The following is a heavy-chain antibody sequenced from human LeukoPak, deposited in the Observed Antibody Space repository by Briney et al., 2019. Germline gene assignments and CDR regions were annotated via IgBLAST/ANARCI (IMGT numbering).Heavy chain of an antibody. CDR2: IYYSGST. V-gene: IGHV4-59*01. CDR3: ARVRVGSWYEDDY. D-gene: IGHD6-13*01. Sequence: SETLSLTCTVSGASISNYYWTWIRQPPGKGLEWIGYIYYSGSTNYNPSLKSRVTISVDTSKNRFSLKLSSVTAADTAVYYCARVRVGSWYEDDYWGQGTLVTVSS. J-gene: IGHJ4*02. CDR1: GASISNYY.